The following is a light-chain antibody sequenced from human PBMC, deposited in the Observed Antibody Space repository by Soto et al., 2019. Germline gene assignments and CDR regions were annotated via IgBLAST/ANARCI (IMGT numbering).Light chain of an antibody. CDR2: GAS. V-gene: IGKV3-20*01. CDR3: QHYSSSLWT. J-gene: IGKJ1*01. Sequence: EIVLTQSPGTLSLSPGERATLSCRASQSVSSSYLAWYQQKPGQAPRLLIYGASSSATGIPDRFSGSGSGKDFPLTISLLEAEDVALYYWQHYSSSLWTFGQGTKVEIK. CDR1: QSVSSSY.